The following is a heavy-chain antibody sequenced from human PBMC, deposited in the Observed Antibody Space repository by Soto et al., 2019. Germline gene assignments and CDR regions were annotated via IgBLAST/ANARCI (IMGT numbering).Heavy chain of an antibody. D-gene: IGHD3-22*01. CDR2: INAGNGNT. CDR1: GYTFTSYA. CDR3: ARDGKNYYDSSGLPHLESLYYYGMHV. J-gene: IGHJ6*02. Sequence: ASVKVSCKASGYTFTSYAMHWVRRAPGQRLEWMGWINAGNGNTKYSQKFQGRVTITRDTSASTAYMELSSLRSEDTAVYYCARDGKNYYDSSGLPHLESLYYYGMHVWRQGTTVTGSS. V-gene: IGHV1-3*01.